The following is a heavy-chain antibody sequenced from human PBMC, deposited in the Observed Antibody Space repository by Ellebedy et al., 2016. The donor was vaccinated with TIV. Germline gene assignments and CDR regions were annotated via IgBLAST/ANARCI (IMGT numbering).Heavy chain of an antibody. D-gene: IGHD2-2*03. CDR3: ARDPGYCSSTACYARADALDV. J-gene: IGHJ3*01. CDR2: ISPSDSAS. CDR1: GFNFSDHY. Sequence: GESLKISXVASGFNFSDHYTSWVRQAPGKGLEWISYISPSDSASYNADSVKGRFTISRDNAKNSLYLQMNSLSAGDTAIYYCARDPGYCSSTACYARADALDVWGQGTMVTVSS. V-gene: IGHV3-11*01.